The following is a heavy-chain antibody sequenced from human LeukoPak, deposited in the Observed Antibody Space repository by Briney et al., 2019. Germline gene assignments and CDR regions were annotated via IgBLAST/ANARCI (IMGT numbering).Heavy chain of an antibody. D-gene: IGHD3-10*01. CDR1: GGSISSSSYY. Sequence: SETLSLTCTVSGGSISSSSYYWGWIRQPPGKGLEWIGSIYYSGSTYYNPSLKSRVTISVDTSKNQFSLKLGSVTAADTAVYYCANTPSGRVTMVRGVTAFDIWGQGTMVTVSS. J-gene: IGHJ3*02. CDR2: IYYSGST. CDR3: ANTPSGRVTMVRGVTAFDI. V-gene: IGHV4-39*01.